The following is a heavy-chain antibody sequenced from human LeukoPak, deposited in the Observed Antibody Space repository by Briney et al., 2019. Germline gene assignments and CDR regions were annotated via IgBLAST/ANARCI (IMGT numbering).Heavy chain of an antibody. V-gene: IGHV3-23*01. D-gene: IGHD1-1*01. CDR2: ISGSGGST. CDR3: ARQIVIGNAYYYFDY. Sequence: GGSLRLSCAASGLTFSSYAMSWVRQAPGKGLEWVSTISGSGGSTYYADSVKGRFTISRDNSKNTLYLQMYSLRAEDTAVYSCARQIVIGNAYYYFDYWGQGILVTVSS. J-gene: IGHJ4*02. CDR1: GLTFSSYA.